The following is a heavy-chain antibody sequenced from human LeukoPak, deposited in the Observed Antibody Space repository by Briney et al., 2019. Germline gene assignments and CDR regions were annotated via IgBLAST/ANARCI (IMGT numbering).Heavy chain of an antibody. CDR1: GGSFSGYY. CDR2: INHSGST. Sequence: PSETLSLTCAVYGGSFSGYYWTWIRQPPGKGLEWIGEINHSGSTNHNPSLKSRVTISVDTSKSQFFLKLSSVTAADTAIYSCARRGLRFLESVKYSWFDPWGQGTLVTVSS. D-gene: IGHD3-3*01. CDR3: ARRGLRFLESVKYSWFDP. J-gene: IGHJ5*02. V-gene: IGHV4-34*01.